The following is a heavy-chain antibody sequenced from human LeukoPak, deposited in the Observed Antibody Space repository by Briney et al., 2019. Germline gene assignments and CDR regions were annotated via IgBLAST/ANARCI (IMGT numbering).Heavy chain of an antibody. CDR2: ISGSGGSK. J-gene: IGHJ3*02. V-gene: IGHV3-23*01. Sequence: GGSLRLYCAASGFTFSSYSMSWVRQAPGKGLEWVSAISGSGGSKYYADSVKGRFTISRDNSKNTLYLQMNSLRAEDTAVYYCAKVQIFGVAKGAFDIWGQGTMVTVSS. D-gene: IGHD3-3*01. CDR1: GFTFSSYS. CDR3: AKVQIFGVAKGAFDI.